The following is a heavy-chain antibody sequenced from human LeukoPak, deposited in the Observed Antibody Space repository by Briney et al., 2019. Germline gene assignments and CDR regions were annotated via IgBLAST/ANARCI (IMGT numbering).Heavy chain of an antibody. Sequence: ASAKVSCKASGYTFTGYYMHWVRQAPGQGLEWMGWINPNSGGTNYAQKFQGRVTMTRDTSISTAYMELSRLRSDDTAVYYCARGHGDYLEWFDPWGQGTLVTVSS. J-gene: IGHJ5*02. CDR2: INPNSGGT. CDR3: ARGHGDYLEWFDP. CDR1: GYTFTGYY. V-gene: IGHV1-2*02. D-gene: IGHD4-17*01.